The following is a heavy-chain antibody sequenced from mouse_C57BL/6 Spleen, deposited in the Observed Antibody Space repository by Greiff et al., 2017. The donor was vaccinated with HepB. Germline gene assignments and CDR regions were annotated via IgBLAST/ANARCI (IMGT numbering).Heavy chain of an antibody. CDR1: GYSITSGYD. V-gene: IGHV3-1*01. D-gene: IGHD1-1*01. CDR2: ISYSGST. Sequence: EVMLVESGPGMVKPSQSLSLTCTVTGYSITSGYDWHWIRHFPGNKLEWMGYISYSGSTNYNPSLKSRISITHDTSKNHFFLKLNSVTTEDTATYYCARGFTTVVATRYFDVWGTGTTVTVSS. J-gene: IGHJ1*03. CDR3: ARGFTTVVATRYFDV.